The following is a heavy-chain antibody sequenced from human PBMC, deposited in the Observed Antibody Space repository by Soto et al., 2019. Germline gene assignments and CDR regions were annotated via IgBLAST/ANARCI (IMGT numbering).Heavy chain of an antibody. CDR1: GGTFSSYA. V-gene: IGHV1-69*05. D-gene: IGHD2-2*01. Sequence: QVQLVQSGAEVKKPGSSVKVSCKASGGTFSSYAISWVRQAPGQGLEWMGGIIPIFGTADYAQKFQCRVTXTXAXSXXTAYMELSSLRSEATAVYYCARHVPAAGYYYGMDVWGQGTTVTVSS. CDR2: IIPIFGTA. CDR3: ARHVPAAGYYYGMDV. J-gene: IGHJ6*02.